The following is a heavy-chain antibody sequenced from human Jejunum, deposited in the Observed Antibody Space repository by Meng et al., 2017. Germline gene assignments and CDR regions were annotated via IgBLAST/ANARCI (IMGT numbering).Heavy chain of an antibody. CDR1: GFTFSSHT. J-gene: IGHJ4*02. V-gene: IGHV3-21*01. Sequence: VRLVESGGRLVEPGGSLRLSCAASGFTFSSHTMNWVRQAPGKGLEWVSSISGGTGYIYYADSVKGRFTISRDNAKNSLYLHMNSLRAEDTAVYFCARAEMETRFDSWGLGTLVTVSS. CDR2: ISGGTGYI. D-gene: IGHD2-8*01. CDR3: ARAEMETRFDS.